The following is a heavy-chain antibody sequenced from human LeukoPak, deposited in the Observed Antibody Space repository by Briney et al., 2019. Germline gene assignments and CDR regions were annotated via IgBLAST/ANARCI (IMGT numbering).Heavy chain of an antibody. V-gene: IGHV4-4*02. D-gene: IGHD3-3*01. CDR1: GGSISSSNW. Sequence: SETLSLTCAVSGGSISSSNWWSWVRQPPGKGLEWIGCIYTSGSTNYNPSLKSRVTMSVDTSKNQFSLKLRYVTAADTAVYYCARVDVFGVVSSDYYYYYMDVWGKGTTVTVSS. J-gene: IGHJ6*03. CDR3: ARVDVFGVVSSDYYYYYMDV. CDR2: IYTSGST.